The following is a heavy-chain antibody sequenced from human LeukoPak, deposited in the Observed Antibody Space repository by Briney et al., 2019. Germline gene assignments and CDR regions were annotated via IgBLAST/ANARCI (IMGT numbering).Heavy chain of an antibody. CDR3: ARDRGNNYYGSGSYSDY. J-gene: IGHJ4*02. CDR2: ISAYNGNT. D-gene: IGHD3-10*01. Sequence: ASVKVSCKASGHTFTSYGISWVRQAPGQGLEWMGWISAYNGNTNYAQKLQGRVTMTTDTSTSTAYMELRSLRSDDTAVYYCARDRGNNYYGSGSYSDYWGQGTLVTVSS. V-gene: IGHV1-18*01. CDR1: GHTFTSYG.